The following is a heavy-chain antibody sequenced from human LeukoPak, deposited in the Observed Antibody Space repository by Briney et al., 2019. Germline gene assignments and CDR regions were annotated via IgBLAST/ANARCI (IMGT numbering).Heavy chain of an antibody. V-gene: IGHV3-23*01. CDR1: GFTFSSYA. Sequence: GGSLRLSCAASGFTFSSYAMSWVRQAPGKGLEWVSAISGSGGSTYYADFVKGRFTISRDNSKNTLYLQMNSLRAEDTAVYYCARVAARNYYYMDVWGKGTTVTVSS. D-gene: IGHD6-6*01. CDR2: ISGSGGST. J-gene: IGHJ6*03. CDR3: ARVAARNYYYMDV.